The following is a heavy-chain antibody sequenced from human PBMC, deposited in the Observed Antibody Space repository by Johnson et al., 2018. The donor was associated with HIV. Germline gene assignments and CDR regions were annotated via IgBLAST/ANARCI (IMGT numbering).Heavy chain of an antibody. J-gene: IGHJ3*02. CDR3: ARMGGYVVVDAFDI. V-gene: IGHV3-33*08. Sequence: QVQLVESGGGVVQPGRSLKLSCAASGFTFRNYAMHWVRQAPGKGLEWVAFIRYDGSNKYYADSVKGRFTISRDNPKNSLYLQMNSLRAEDTALYYCARMGGYVVVDAFDIWGQGTMVTVSS. CDR2: IRYDGSNK. CDR1: GFTFRNYA. D-gene: IGHD5-12*01.